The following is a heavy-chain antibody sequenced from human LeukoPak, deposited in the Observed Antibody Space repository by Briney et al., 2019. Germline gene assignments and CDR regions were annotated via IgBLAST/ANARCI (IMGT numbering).Heavy chain of an antibody. CDR1: GFTFSSYS. Sequence: PGGSLRLSCAASGFTFSSYSMNWVRQAPGKGLEWVSSISSSSSYIYYADSVKGRFTISRDNAKNSLYLQMNNLRADDRAVYYCAKLPSIVVVPAAFEYWGQGTLVTVSS. J-gene: IGHJ4*02. CDR3: AKLPSIVVVPAAFEY. V-gene: IGHV3-21*04. D-gene: IGHD2-2*01. CDR2: ISSSSSYI.